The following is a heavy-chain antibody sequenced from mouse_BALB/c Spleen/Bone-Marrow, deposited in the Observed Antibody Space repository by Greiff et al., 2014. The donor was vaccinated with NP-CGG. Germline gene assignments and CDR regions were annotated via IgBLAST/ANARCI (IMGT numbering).Heavy chain of an antibody. J-gene: IGHJ2*01. V-gene: IGHV5-17*02. CDR3: TRGGNWDDFDY. Sequence: EVQLVESGGGLVQPGGSRKLSCAASGFTFSSFGMHWVRQAPEKGLEWVAYISSGSRTIFYADTVKGRFTVSRDNPKNTLFLQMTSLRSEDTAMYYCTRGGNWDDFDYWGQGTTLTVSS. CDR2: ISSGSRTI. CDR1: GFTFSSFG. D-gene: IGHD4-1*01.